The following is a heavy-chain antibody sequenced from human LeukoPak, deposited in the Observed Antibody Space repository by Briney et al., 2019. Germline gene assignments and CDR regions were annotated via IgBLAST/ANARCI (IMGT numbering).Heavy chain of an antibody. V-gene: IGHV4-4*09. CDR1: GGSISSYY. J-gene: IGHJ5*02. CDR3: ARHYTQLRYFDWSPGGPPSNNWFDP. CDR2: IYTSGST. Sequence: SETLSLTCTVSGGSISSYYWSWIRQPPGKGLEWIGYIYTSGSTNYNPSLMSRVTISVDTSKNQFSLKLSSVTAADTAVYYCARHYTQLRYFDWSPGGPPSNNWFDPWGQGTLVTVSS. D-gene: IGHD3-9*01.